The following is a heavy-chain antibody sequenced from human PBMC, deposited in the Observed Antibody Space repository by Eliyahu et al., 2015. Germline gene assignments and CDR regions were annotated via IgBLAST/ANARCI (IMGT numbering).Heavy chain of an antibody. CDR1: GXXFNNYA. CDR2: VWYDGTKK. Sequence: VQLVESGGGVVQPGRSLXLSCSASGXXFNNYAMHXVRQAPGKGLEWVAVVWYDGTKKYYAHSVRGRFTISRDNSKSMVYMQMNSLRADDTAVYYCARAKTDYYDASGLYYFEHWGQGTLVTVSS. D-gene: IGHD3-22*01. CDR3: ARAKTDYYDASGLYYFEH. J-gene: IGHJ4*02. V-gene: IGHV3-33*01.